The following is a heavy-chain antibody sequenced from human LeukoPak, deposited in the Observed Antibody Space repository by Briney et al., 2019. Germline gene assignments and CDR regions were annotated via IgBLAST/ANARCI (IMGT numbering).Heavy chain of an antibody. J-gene: IGHJ4*02. CDR1: GFTFSSYE. CDR3: AKHYGDYIGGLFDY. V-gene: IGHV3-48*03. D-gene: IGHD4-17*01. CDR2: ISSSGSTI. Sequence: GGSLRLSCAASGFTFSSYEMNWVRQAPGKGLEWVSYISSSGSTIYYADSVKGRFTISRDNSKNTLYLQMNSLRAEDTAVYYCAKHYGDYIGGLFDYWGQGTLVTVSS.